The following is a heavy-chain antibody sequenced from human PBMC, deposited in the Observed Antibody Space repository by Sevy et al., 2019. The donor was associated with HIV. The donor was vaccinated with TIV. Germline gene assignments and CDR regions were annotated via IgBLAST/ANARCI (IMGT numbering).Heavy chain of an antibody. D-gene: IGHD2-15*01. CDR1: GYSFTSYW. J-gene: IGHJ5*02. CDR3: ARSPGYCSGGSCYSWGWFDP. CDR2: IYPGDSDT. Sequence: GGSLRLSCKGSGYSFTSYWIGWVRQMPGKGLEWMGIIYPGDSDTRYSPSFQGQVTISADKSISTAYLQWSSLKASDTAMYYCARSPGYCSGGSCYSWGWFDPWGQGTLVTVSS. V-gene: IGHV5-51*01.